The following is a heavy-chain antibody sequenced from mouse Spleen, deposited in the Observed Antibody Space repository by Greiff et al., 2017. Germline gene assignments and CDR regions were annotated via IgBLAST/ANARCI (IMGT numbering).Heavy chain of an antibody. CDR1: GFTFSSYA. CDR3: ARRATSYAMDY. J-gene: IGHJ4*01. CDR2: ISSGGGNT. V-gene: IGHV5-9*01. D-gene: IGHD3-1*01. Sequence: EVMLVESGGGLVKLGGSLKLSCAASGFTFSSYAMSWVRQTPEKRLEWVATISSGGGNTYYPDSVKGRFTISRDNAKNTLYLQMSSLKSEDTAMYYCARRATSYAMDYWGQGTSVTVSS.